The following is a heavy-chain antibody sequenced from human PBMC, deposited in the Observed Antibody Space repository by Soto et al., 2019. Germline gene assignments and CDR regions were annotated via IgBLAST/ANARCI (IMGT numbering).Heavy chain of an antibody. V-gene: IGHV1-18*04. CDR3: ARNWGVGATTFTDY. CDR1: GYTFTTYG. D-gene: IGHD1-26*01. J-gene: IGHJ4*02. Sequence: EASVKVSCKASGYTFTTYGISWVRQAPGQGLEWMGWISTFNGNTDQAQKLQGRLTLTTDTSSSTAYMELRSLRSDDTAVYYCARNWGVGATTFTDYWGQGTLVTVSS. CDR2: ISTFNGNT.